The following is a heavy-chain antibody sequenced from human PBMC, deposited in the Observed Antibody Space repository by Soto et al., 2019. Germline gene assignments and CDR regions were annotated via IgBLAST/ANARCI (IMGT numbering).Heavy chain of an antibody. D-gene: IGHD4-4*01. CDR2: IWYDGSNK. Sequence: GGSLRLSCAASGFTFRSYGMHWVRQAPGKGLEWVAVIWYDGSNKYYADSVKGRFTISRDNSKNTLYLQMNSLRAEDTAVYYCARDREYSNYPGGPYYYGMDVWGQGTTVTVSS. V-gene: IGHV3-33*01. J-gene: IGHJ6*02. CDR1: GFTFRSYG. CDR3: ARDREYSNYPGGPYYYGMDV.